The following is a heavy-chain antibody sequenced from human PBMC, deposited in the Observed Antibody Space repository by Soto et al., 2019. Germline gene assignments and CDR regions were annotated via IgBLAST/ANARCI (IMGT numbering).Heavy chain of an antibody. J-gene: IGHJ4*02. V-gene: IGHV4-31*03. D-gene: IGHD2-21*01. CDR3: ARGVSH. CDR2: IYYSWST. Sequence: QVQLQESGPGLVKPSQTLSLTCTVAGGSVSSGGYYWSWIRQHPGKGLEWIGYIYYSWSTHYNPSLKSGLTISVETSSILFCLRLSSVTAADTAVYYCARGVSHWGQGTLVTVSS. CDR1: GGSVSSGGYY.